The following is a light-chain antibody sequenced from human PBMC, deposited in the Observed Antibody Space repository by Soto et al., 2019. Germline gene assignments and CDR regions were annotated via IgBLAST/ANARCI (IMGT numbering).Light chain of an antibody. CDR2: DAS. J-gene: IGKJ1*01. V-gene: IGKV1-5*01. CDR1: QSIRNW. CDR3: QQYNSYEWT. Sequence: DIQMTQSPSTLSASVGDRVTITCRASQSIRNWLAWYQQKPKKAPNLLIYDASTLESGVPSRFSGSGSGTEFTLTISSLQPDDFATYYCQQYNSYEWTFGQGTKVDIK.